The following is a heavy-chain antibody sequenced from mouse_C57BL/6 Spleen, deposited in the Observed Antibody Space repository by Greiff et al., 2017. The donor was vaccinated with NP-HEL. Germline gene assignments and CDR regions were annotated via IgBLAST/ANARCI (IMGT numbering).Heavy chain of an antibody. J-gene: IGHJ2*01. CDR2: ISDGGSYT. V-gene: IGHV5-4*01. D-gene: IGHD1-1*01. Sequence: EVQVVESGGGLVKPGGSLKLSCAASGFTFSSYAMSWVRQTPEKRLEWVATISDGGSYTYYPDNVKGRFTISRDNAKNNLDLQMSHLKSEDTAMYYCARGDYYGDWGQGTTLTVSS. CDR1: GFTFSSYA. CDR3: ARGDYYGD.